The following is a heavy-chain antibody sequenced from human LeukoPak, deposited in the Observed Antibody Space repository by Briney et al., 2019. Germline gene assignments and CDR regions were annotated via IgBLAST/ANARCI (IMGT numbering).Heavy chain of an antibody. CDR3: ARAAYSSGPDY. CDR2: ISGRDTNT. V-gene: IGHV3-48*02. Sequence: GGSLRLSCAASGFTFNTYGMSWVRQAPGKGLEWVSLISGRDTNTYYADSVKGRFTISRDNAKNSLYLQMNSLRDEDTAVYYCARAAYSSGPDYWGQGTLVTVSS. D-gene: IGHD6-19*01. CDR1: GFTFNTYG. J-gene: IGHJ4*02.